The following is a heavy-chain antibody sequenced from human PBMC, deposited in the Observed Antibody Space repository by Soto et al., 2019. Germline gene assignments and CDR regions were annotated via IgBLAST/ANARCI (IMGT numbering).Heavy chain of an antibody. Sequence: QVQLVQSGAEVKKPGASVKVSCKASGYTFTSYGISWVRQAPGQGLEWMGWISAYNGNTNYAQKLQGRVTMTTDTSTSSAYMELRSLRSDDTAVYYCARDHSGYSSGWPTWGDYWGQGTLVTVSS. D-gene: IGHD6-19*01. J-gene: IGHJ4*02. CDR1: GYTFTSYG. V-gene: IGHV1-18*01. CDR3: ARDHSGYSSGWPTWGDY. CDR2: ISAYNGNT.